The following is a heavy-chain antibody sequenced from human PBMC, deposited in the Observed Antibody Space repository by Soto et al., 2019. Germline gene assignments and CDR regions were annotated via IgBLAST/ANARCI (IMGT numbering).Heavy chain of an antibody. Sequence: GSCPSLGNPTQTPTLACPFSAFSLSTGGGGVGWIRQPPGKALEWLALIYWDDDKRYSPSLRSRLTITKDTSKNQVVLTMTNMDPVDTATYYCIQSRCGGDCLQSYASYYYYGMDVWGQGTTVTV. J-gene: IGHJ6*02. D-gene: IGHD2-21*02. CDR1: AFSLSTGGGG. CDR2: IYWDDDK. CDR3: IQSRCGGDCLQSYASYYYYGMDV. V-gene: IGHV2-5*02.